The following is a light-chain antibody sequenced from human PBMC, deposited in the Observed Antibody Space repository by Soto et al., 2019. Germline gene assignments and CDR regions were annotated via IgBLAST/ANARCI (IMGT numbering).Light chain of an antibody. CDR3: QQYDNLPLT. Sequence: DIQMTQSPSSLSASVGDRVTITCQASQDISNYLNWYQQKPGKAPKLLIYDESNLETGVPSRFSGSGSGTDFTFTISSQQPEDIATYYCQQYDNLPLTFGGGTKVEIK. CDR1: QDISNY. CDR2: DES. J-gene: IGKJ4*01. V-gene: IGKV1-33*01.